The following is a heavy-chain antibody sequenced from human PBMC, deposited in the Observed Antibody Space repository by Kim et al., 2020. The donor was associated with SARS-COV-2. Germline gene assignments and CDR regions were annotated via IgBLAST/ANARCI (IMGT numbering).Heavy chain of an antibody. D-gene: IGHD5-18*01. Sequence: GGSLRLSCAASGFTFSGYAMNWARQGPGTGLEWVSGIDIGGDIYYADSVRGRFTISRDNAKNSLYLQMSSLKTEDTAIYYCARGLMQYSYGRVKHYGMDVWGPGTTVSVSS. CDR3: ARGLMQYSYGRVKHYGMDV. CDR1: GFTFSGYA. V-gene: IGHV3-21*01. J-gene: IGHJ6*02. CDR2: IDIGGDI.